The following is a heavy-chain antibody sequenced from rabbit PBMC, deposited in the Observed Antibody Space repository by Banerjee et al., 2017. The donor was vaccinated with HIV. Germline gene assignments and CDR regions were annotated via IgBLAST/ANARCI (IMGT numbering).Heavy chain of an antibody. V-gene: IGHV1S40*01. Sequence: QSLEESGGDLVKPGASLTLTCTASGADFSSGYWICWVRQAPGKGLEWIGCIGAGSGNTWYANWVISRFTISKTSSTTVTLQMTSLTAADTATYFCARDSTIGAGITFNLWGQGTLVTVS. CDR2: IGAGSGNT. J-gene: IGHJ4*01. D-gene: IGHD4-2*01. CDR1: GADFSSGYW. CDR3: ARDSTIGAGITFNL.